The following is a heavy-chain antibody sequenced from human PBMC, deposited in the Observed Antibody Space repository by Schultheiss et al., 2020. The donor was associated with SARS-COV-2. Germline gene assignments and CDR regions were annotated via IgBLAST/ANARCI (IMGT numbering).Heavy chain of an antibody. CDR2: TIPIFGTA. V-gene: IGHV1-69*06. CDR1: GDISDIYT. J-gene: IGHJ6*02. CDR3: ARDQAPYYYYYGMDV. Sequence: SVKVSCKASGDISDIYTINWVRQAPGQGLEWMGGTIPIFGTANYAQKFQGRVTITADKSTSTAYMELRSLRSDDTAVYYCARDQAPYYYYYGMDVWGQGTTVTVSS.